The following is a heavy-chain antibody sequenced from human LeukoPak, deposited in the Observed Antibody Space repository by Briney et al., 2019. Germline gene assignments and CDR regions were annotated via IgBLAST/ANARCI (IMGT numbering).Heavy chain of an antibody. Sequence: ASVKVSCKAAGYTFTSHGFIWLRQAPGQGLEWMGWITVNNGYTKYAQELQGRVTMTTDTSTSTAYMELRSLRSDDTAVYYCAKVHCISTNCNHIWTYFDYWGQGTLVTVSS. D-gene: IGHD2-2*01. V-gene: IGHV1-18*01. J-gene: IGHJ4*02. CDR3: AKVHCISTNCNHIWTYFDY. CDR1: GYTFTSHG. CDR2: ITVNNGYT.